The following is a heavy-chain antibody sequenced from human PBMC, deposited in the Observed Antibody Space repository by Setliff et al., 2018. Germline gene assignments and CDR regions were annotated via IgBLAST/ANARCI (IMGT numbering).Heavy chain of an antibody. D-gene: IGHD3-22*01. CDR1: GFKFYDYT. CDR3: VRSTSYLDRRGYKGYYFDH. V-gene: IGHV3-43*01. Sequence: HPGGSLRLSCAASGFKFYDYTMHWVRQAPGKGLEWVSLITWDGGTRNFAESVKGRFTISRDNNNNSLYLQMNSLRNEDTALYYCVRSTSYLDRRGYKGYYFDHWGQGTPVTAPQ. CDR2: ITWDGGTR. J-gene: IGHJ4*02.